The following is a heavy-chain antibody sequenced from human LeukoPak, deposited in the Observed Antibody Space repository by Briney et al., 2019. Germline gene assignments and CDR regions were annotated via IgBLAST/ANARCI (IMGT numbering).Heavy chain of an antibody. CDR2: ISGSGGST. Sequence: PGGSLRLSCAASGFTFSSYAMSWVRQAPGKGLEWVSAISGSGGSTYYADSVKGRFTISRDNSKNTLYLQMNSLRAEDTAVYYCARRGVVTRGYCYYYMDVWGKGTTVTVSS. J-gene: IGHJ6*03. CDR1: GFTFSSYA. D-gene: IGHD4-23*01. CDR3: ARRGVVTRGYCYYYMDV. V-gene: IGHV3-23*01.